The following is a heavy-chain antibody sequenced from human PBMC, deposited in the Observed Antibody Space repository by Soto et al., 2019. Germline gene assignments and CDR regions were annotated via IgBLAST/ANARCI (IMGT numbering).Heavy chain of an antibody. D-gene: IGHD6-13*01. CDR3: PRDRSSWYVVMSWFDP. J-gene: IGHJ5*02. CDR1: GFTFSSYA. CDR2: ISYDGSNK. V-gene: IGHV3-30-3*01. Sequence: PGGSLRLSCAASGFTFSSYAMHWVRQAPGKGLEWVAVISYDGSNKYYADSVKGRFTIPRDNSKNSLYLQMNSMRAKDTAVYYCPRDRSSWYVVMSWFDPWGQGTLVTVSS.